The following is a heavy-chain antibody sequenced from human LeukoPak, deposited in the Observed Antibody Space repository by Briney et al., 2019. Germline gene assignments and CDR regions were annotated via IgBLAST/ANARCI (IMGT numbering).Heavy chain of an antibody. Sequence: PGGSLRLSCAASGFTFSSYDMNWVRQATGKGLEWVSAIGTAGDTYYPGSVKGRFTISRENAKNSLYLQMNSLRAGDTAVYYCARGDCSSTSCPPDYWGQGTLVTVSS. J-gene: IGHJ4*02. V-gene: IGHV3-13*01. CDR2: IGTAGDT. CDR1: GFTFSSYD. CDR3: ARGDCSSTSCPPDY. D-gene: IGHD2-2*01.